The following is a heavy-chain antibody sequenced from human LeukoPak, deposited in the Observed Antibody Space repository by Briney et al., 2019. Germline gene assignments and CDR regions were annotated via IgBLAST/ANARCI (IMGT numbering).Heavy chain of an antibody. CDR1: GYTLTELS. J-gene: IGHJ5*02. CDR3: ASSSFTVVAAFIRYNWFDP. Sequence: ASVKVSCKVSGYTLTELSMHWVRQAPGKGLEWMGGFDPEDGETIYAQKFQGRVTMTENTSTDTAYMELSSLRSEDTAVYYCASSSFTVVAAFIRYNWFDPWGQGTLVTVSS. D-gene: IGHD2-15*01. V-gene: IGHV1-24*01. CDR2: FDPEDGET.